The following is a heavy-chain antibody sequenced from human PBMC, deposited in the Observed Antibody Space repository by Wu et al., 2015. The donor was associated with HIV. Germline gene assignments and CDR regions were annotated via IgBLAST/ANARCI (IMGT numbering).Heavy chain of an antibody. Sequence: QVQLVQSGTEVKEPGASVKISCKASGYTFTTYSIHWVRQAPGQGLEWVGTLNPSGGRRRNALKFRDRITMTRDMSASTFYMELRRLTSEDTAVYYCGREQYGAVSGLSMDVWGKGTTVTVSS. CDR3: GREQYGAVSGLSMDV. D-gene: IGHD3-16*01. CDR2: LNPSGGRR. V-gene: IGHV1-46*01. J-gene: IGHJ6*04. CDR1: GYTFTTYS.